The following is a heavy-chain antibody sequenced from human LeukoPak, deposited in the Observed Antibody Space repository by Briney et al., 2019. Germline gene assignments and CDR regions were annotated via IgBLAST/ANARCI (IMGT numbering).Heavy chain of an antibody. V-gene: IGHV3-66*02. Sequence: GGSLRLSCAASGFTVSSNYMSWVRQALGKGLEWVSVIYSGGSTYYADSVKGRFTISRDNSKNTLYLQMNSLRAEDTAVYYCARGVTMVRGVINYFDYWGQGTLVTVSS. D-gene: IGHD3-10*01. CDR2: IYSGGST. CDR3: ARGVTMVRGVINYFDY. J-gene: IGHJ4*02. CDR1: GFTVSSNY.